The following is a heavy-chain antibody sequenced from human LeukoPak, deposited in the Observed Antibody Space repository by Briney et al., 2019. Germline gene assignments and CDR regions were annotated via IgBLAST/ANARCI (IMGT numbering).Heavy chain of an antibody. Sequence: ASVKVSCKASGGTFSSYAISWVRQAPGQGLEWMGGIIPIFGTANYAQKFQGRVTITADESTSTAYMELSSLRSEDTAVYYCARVRVIRGYSYGLNYYLDYWGQGTLVTVSS. J-gene: IGHJ4*02. V-gene: IGHV1-69*13. D-gene: IGHD5-18*01. CDR2: IIPIFGTA. CDR1: GGTFSSYA. CDR3: ARVRVIRGYSYGLNYYLDY.